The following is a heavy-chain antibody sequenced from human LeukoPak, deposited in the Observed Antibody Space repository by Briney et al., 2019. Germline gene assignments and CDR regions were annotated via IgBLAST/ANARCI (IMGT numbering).Heavy chain of an antibody. CDR2: IYDSGST. D-gene: IGHD6-13*01. CDR1: GGSTSRYY. V-gene: IGHV4-59*08. J-gene: IGHJ1*01. Sequence: SETLSLTCTVSGGSTSRYYWSWIRQPPGKSLEWIGYIYDSGSTAYNPSLKSRVTISIDTSNNRFSLNLTSVTAADTAVYYYARLPGIAAVWGQGTLVIVSS. CDR3: ARLPGIAAV.